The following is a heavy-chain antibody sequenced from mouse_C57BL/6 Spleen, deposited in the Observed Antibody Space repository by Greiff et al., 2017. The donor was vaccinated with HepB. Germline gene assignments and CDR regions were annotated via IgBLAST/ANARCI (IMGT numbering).Heavy chain of an antibody. J-gene: IGHJ4*01. V-gene: IGHV1-54*01. Sequence: QVQLQQSGAELVRPGTSVKVSCKASGYAFTNYLIEWVKQRPGQGLEWIGVINPGSGGTNYNEKFKGKATLTAEKSSSTAYMQLSSLTSEDSAVYFCAREWDADAMDYWGQGTSVTVSS. D-gene: IGHD4-1*01. CDR2: INPGSGGT. CDR3: AREWDADAMDY. CDR1: GYAFTNYL.